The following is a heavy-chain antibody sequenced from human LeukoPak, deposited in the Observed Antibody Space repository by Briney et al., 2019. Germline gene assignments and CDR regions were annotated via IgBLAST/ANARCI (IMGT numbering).Heavy chain of an antibody. J-gene: IGHJ4*02. Sequence: SETLSLTCTVSGGSISSSSYYWGWIRQPPGKGLEWIGSIYYSGSTYYNPSLKSRVTISVDTSKNQFSLKLSPVTAADTAVYYCARQDEMATFDCWGQGTLVTVSS. CDR1: GGSISSSSYY. CDR2: IYYSGST. CDR3: ARQDEMATFDC. D-gene: IGHD5-24*01. V-gene: IGHV4-39*01.